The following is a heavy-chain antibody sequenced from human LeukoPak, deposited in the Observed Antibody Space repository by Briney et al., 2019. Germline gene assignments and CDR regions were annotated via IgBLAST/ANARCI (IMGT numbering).Heavy chain of an antibody. Sequence: EASVKVSCKASGYTFTSYDINWVRQATGQGLEWMGWMNPNSGNTGYAQKFQGRVTMTRNTSISTAYMELSSLRSEDTAVYYCARDGRAYYDILTGYQGNDAFDIWGQGTMVTVSS. CDR1: GYTFTSYD. CDR2: MNPNSGNT. CDR3: ARDGRAYYDILTGYQGNDAFDI. D-gene: IGHD3-9*01. J-gene: IGHJ3*02. V-gene: IGHV1-8*01.